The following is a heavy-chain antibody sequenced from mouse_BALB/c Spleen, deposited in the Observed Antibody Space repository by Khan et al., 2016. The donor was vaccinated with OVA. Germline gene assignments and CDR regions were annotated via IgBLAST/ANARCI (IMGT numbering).Heavy chain of an antibody. Sequence: VQLQQSGPELEKPGASVQISCKASGYSFTGYKMNWVKQSNGKSLEWIGNIDPYYGGTNYNQKFKGKATLTVDKSSSTAYMQLKSLTSEDSAVYYWARNYYGSTSLAYWGQGTLVTVSA. CDR1: GYSFTGYK. D-gene: IGHD1-1*01. J-gene: IGHJ3*01. V-gene: IGHV1-39*01. CDR3: ARNYYGSTSLAY. CDR2: IDPYYGGT.